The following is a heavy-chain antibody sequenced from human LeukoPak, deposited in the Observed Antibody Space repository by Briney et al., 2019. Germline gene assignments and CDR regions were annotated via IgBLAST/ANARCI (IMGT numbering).Heavy chain of an antibody. D-gene: IGHD3-22*01. CDR2: IYYSGST. V-gene: IGHV4-59*01. CDR3: VRGNYDSRGYSNAFDI. J-gene: IGHJ3*02. CDR1: GVSISSSY. Sequence: PSEALSLTCTVPGVSISSSYWSSIRQPPGKRLERIGYIYYSGSTNSNPSLKSRVTISADTSKNQFSLKLNSVTAADTAVYYCVRGNYDSRGYSNAFDIWGQGAMVTVSS.